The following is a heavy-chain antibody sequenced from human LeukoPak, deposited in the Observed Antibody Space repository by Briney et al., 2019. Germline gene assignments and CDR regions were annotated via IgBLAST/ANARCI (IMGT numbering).Heavy chain of an antibody. D-gene: IGHD3-10*01. CDR3: ARETGSGSYDY. CDR1: GGSITSYY. Sequence: SETLPLTCTVSGGSITSYYWSWIRQPPGKGLEWIGYIYYSGSTNYNPSLKSRVTISVDTSKNQFSLKLSSVTAADTAVYYCARETGSGSYDYWGQGTLVTVSS. CDR2: IYYSGST. V-gene: IGHV4-59*08. J-gene: IGHJ4*02.